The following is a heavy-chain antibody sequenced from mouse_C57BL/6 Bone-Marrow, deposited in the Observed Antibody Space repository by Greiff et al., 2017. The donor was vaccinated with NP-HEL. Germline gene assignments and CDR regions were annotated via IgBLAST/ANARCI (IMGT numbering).Heavy chain of an antibody. J-gene: IGHJ3*01. CDR2: ISYDGSN. CDR1: GYSITSGYY. V-gene: IGHV3-6*01. Sequence: EVKLQESGPGLVKPSQSLSLTCSVTGYSITSGYYWNWIRQFPGNKLEWMGYISYDGSNNYNPSLKNRISITRDTSKNQFVLKLNSVTTEDTATYYCARDGAWCAYWGQGTLVTVSA. CDR3: ARDGAWCAY.